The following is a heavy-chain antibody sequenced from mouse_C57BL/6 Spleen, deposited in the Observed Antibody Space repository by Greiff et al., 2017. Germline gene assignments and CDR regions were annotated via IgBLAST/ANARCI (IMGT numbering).Heavy chain of an antibody. J-gene: IGHJ4*01. CDR1: GYTFTSYT. D-gene: IGHD2-3*01. Sequence: QVQLQQSGAELARPGASVKMSCKASGYTFTSYTMHWVKQRPGQGLEWIGYINPSSGYTKYNQKFKDKATLTADKSSSTAYMQLSSLTSEDSAVYYCARDDGEAMDYWGQGTSVTVSS. CDR3: ARDDGEAMDY. V-gene: IGHV1-4*01. CDR2: INPSSGYT.